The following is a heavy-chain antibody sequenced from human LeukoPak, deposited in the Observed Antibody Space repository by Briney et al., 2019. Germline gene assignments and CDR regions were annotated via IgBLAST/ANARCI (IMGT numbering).Heavy chain of an antibody. V-gene: IGHV3-64D*06. D-gene: IGHD1-1*01. CDR2: ISMNVQTT. Sequence: GGSLRLSCSASGFTFTSHVMHWVRQAPGKGLQCVSGISMNVQTTYYAGSVKGRFTISRDSSKNTVYLQMNSLTAEDTAVYYCVREGLERRTNFDYWGQGTLVSVSS. J-gene: IGHJ4*02. CDR3: VREGLERRTNFDY. CDR1: GFTFTSHV.